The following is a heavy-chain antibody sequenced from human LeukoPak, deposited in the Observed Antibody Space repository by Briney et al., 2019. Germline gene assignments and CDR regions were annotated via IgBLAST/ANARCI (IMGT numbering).Heavy chain of an antibody. CDR3: VSDGWPLDS. CDR1: GFMFGSYW. D-gene: IGHD6-19*01. Sequence: QTGGSLRLSCAASGFMFGSYWMSWFRQAPGKGLEWVANINQDGSEKYYVDSVKGRFTLSRDNAKNSLYLQMNSLRVEDTAVYFCVSDGWPLDSWGRGALVTVSS. CDR2: INQDGSEK. J-gene: IGHJ4*02. V-gene: IGHV3-7*05.